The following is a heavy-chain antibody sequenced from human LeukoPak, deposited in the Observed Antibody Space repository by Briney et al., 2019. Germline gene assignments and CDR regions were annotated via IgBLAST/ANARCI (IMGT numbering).Heavy chain of an antibody. D-gene: IGHD3-10*01. CDR3: ASAIGPGSPFDY. CDR1: GFTFSSYW. V-gene: IGHV3-74*01. CDR2: INSDGSST. J-gene: IGHJ4*02. Sequence: GRSLRLSCAASGFTFSSYWMHWVRQAPGKGLVWVSRINSDGSSTSYADSVKGRLTISRDNAKNTLYLQMNSLRAEDTAGYYCASAIGPGSPFDYWGQGALVTVSS.